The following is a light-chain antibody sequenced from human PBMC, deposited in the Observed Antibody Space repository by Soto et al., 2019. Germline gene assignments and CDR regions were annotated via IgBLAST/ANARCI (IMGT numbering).Light chain of an antibody. CDR2: YNN. CDR1: GSHIGSNS. V-gene: IGLV1-47*02. J-gene: IGLJ1*01. Sequence: QAVLTQPPSPSGAARPGGTISFFGGGSHIGSNSVYWYQHLPSMAPKLLIYYNNQRPSGVPDRFSGSRSGTSASPAIVGLRSEDEAVYYCAAWDASLSACVFGNGTKVT. CDR3: AAWDASLSACV.